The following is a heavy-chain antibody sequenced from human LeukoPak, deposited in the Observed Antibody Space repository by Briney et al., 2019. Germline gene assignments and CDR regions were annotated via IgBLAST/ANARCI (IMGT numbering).Heavy chain of an antibody. CDR3: ARAPTPIYDSSGYYSLYFDY. Sequence: KPSETLSLTCTVSGGSISSSSYYWGWIRQPPGKGLEWIGSIYYSGSTYYNPSLKSRVTISVDTSKNQFSLKLSSVTAADTAVYYCARAPTPIYDSSGYYSLYFDYWGQGTLVTVSS. CDR2: IYYSGST. D-gene: IGHD3-22*01. CDR1: GGSISSSSYY. V-gene: IGHV4-39*07. J-gene: IGHJ4*02.